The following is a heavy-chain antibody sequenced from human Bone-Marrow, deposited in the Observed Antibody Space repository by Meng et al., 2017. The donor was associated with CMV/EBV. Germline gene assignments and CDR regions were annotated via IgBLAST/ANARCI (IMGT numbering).Heavy chain of an antibody. V-gene: IGHV3-21*01. CDR3: VREPDYYGMDV. J-gene: IGHJ6*02. CDR1: GFTFNSYG. Sequence: GGSLRLSCAASGFTFNSYGIHWVRQAPGKGLEWVSSISSSSRYIYYADSVKGRFTISRDNTKNSLYLQMNSLRAEDTAVYYCVREPDYYGMDVWGQGTTVTVSS. CDR2: ISSSSRYI.